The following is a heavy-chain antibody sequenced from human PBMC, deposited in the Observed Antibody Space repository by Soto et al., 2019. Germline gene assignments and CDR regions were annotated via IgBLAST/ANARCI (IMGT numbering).Heavy chain of an antibody. Sequence: PGGSLRLSCAASGFTFSSYAMSWVRQAPGKGLEWVSYISSSGSTIYYADAVKGRFTISRDNAKNSLYLQMNSLRAEDMAVYYCARIGSTMIVVYGMDVWGQGTTVTVSS. V-gene: IGHV3-48*03. CDR3: ARIGSTMIVVYGMDV. CDR1: GFTFSSYA. J-gene: IGHJ6*02. D-gene: IGHD3-22*01. CDR2: ISSSGSTI.